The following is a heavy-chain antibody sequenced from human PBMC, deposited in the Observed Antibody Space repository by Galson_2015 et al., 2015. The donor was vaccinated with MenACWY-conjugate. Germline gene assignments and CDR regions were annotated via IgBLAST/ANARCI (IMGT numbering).Heavy chain of an antibody. CDR2: INWDGAIT. D-gene: IGHD3-22*01. V-gene: IGHV3-43D*03. CDR1: GFTFDDYA. Sequence: LRLSCAGSGFTFDDYAMHWVRQAPGKGLEWVSVINWDGAITSYADSVKGRFTISRDNSKNSLFLRMDNLRADDTAFYYCAKESFDSSGRYFEYFRHWGRGTLVTVSS. CDR3: AKESFDSSGRYFEYFRH. J-gene: IGHJ1*01.